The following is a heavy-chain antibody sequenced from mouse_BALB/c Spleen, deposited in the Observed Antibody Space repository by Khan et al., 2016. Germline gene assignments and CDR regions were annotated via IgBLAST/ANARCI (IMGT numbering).Heavy chain of an antibody. CDR1: GFSLTTYV. Sequence: QVQLQQSGPSLVQPSQSLSITCTVSGFSLTTYVVHWVRQSPGKGLEWLGVIWRGGNTDYNAAFMSRLRITKDNSKSQVFFKMNSLQADDTAIYYWAKVDNYASAGACFAYWGQGSLVTVSA. J-gene: IGHJ3*01. CDR2: IWRGGNT. CDR3: AKVDNYASAGACFAY. V-gene: IGHV2-5-1*01. D-gene: IGHD3-3*01.